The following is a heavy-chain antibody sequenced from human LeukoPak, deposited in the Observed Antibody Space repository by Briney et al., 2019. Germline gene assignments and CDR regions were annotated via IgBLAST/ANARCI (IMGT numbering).Heavy chain of an antibody. J-gene: IGHJ4*02. V-gene: IGHV3-7*02. CDR3: ARHNPYSSGWYCFDD. Sequence: GGSLRLSCAASVFSYRMYWVSCVRQAPGQGREWVANIKQDGSEKYYVDSVKGRFTISRDNAKNSLYLQMNSIRAEATALYYCARHNPYSSGWYCFDDWGQGTLVTVSS. CDR1: VFSYRMYW. CDR2: IKQDGSEK. D-gene: IGHD6-13*01.